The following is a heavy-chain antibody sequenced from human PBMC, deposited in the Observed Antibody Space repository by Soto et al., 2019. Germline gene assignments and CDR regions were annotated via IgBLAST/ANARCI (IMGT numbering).Heavy chain of an antibody. J-gene: IGHJ4*02. CDR3: AKDQVQQWLVPPDY. Sequence: PGGSLRLSCAASGFTFSSYGMHWVRQAPGKGLEWVAVISYDGSNKYYADSVKGRFTISRDNSKNTLYLQMNSLRAEDTAVYYCAKDQVQQWLVPPDYWGQGTLVTVSS. CDR1: GFTFSSYG. CDR2: ISYDGSNK. V-gene: IGHV3-30*18. D-gene: IGHD6-19*01.